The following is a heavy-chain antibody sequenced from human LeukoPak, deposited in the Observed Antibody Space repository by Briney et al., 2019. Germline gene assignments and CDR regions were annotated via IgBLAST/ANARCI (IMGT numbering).Heavy chain of an antibody. CDR1: GYSFTGYY. Sequence: ASVKVSCKTSGYSFTGYYIHWVRQAPGQGLEWMGWMNPNSGNTGYAQKFQGRVTMTRNTSISTAYMELSSLRSEDTAVYYCARGRGYCSGGSCLLDAFNIWGQGTMVTVSS. CDR2: MNPNSGNT. J-gene: IGHJ3*02. D-gene: IGHD2-15*01. V-gene: IGHV1-8*02. CDR3: ARGRGYCSGGSCLLDAFNI.